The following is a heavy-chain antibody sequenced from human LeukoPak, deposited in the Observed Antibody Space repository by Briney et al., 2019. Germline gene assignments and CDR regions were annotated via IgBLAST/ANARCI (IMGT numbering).Heavy chain of an antibody. J-gene: IGHJ6*04. CDR1: GYTFTGYY. D-gene: IGHD4-17*01. CDR3: ARGSAVSTDVYYYYGMDV. V-gene: IGHV1-2*04. CDR2: INPNSGGT. Sequence: ASVKVSCKASGYTFTGYYMDWVRQAPGQGLEWMGWINPNSGGTNYAQKFQGWVTMTRDTSISTAYMELSRLRSDDTAVYYCARGSAVSTDVYYYYGMDVWGKGTTVTVSS.